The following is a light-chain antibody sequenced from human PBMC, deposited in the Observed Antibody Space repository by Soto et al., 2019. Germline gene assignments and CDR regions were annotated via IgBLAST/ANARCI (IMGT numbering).Light chain of an antibody. J-gene: IGLJ2*01. CDR3: SSYTSSSTRVV. CDR2: DVS. V-gene: IGLV2-14*01. Sequence: QSALTQPASVSGSPGQSITISCTGTSSDVGGWYQQHPGKAPKLIIYDVSDRPSGVSNRFSGSKSGNTASLTISGLQAEDEADYYCSSYTSSSTRVVFGGGTQLTVL. CDR1: SSDVGG.